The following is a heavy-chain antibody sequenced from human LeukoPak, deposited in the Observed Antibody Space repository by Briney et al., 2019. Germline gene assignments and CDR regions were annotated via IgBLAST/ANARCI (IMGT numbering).Heavy chain of an antibody. Sequence: GGPLRLSCAASGFTFSSYSMNWVRQAPGKGLEWVSYISSSSSTIYYADSVKGRFTISRDNAKNSLYLQMNSLRAEDTAVYYCARGQYQLLPSYYYYMDVWGKGTTVTVSS. V-gene: IGHV3-48*01. J-gene: IGHJ6*03. D-gene: IGHD2-2*01. CDR2: ISSSSSTI. CDR3: ARGQYQLLPSYYYYMDV. CDR1: GFTFSSYS.